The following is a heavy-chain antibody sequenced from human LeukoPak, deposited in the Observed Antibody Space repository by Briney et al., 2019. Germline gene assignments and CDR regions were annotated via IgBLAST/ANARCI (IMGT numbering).Heavy chain of an antibody. D-gene: IGHD2-2*01. CDR2: ISGSGGST. CDR1: GFTFSSYA. J-gene: IGHJ4*02. Sequence: GRSLRLSCAASGFTFSSYAMSWVRQAPGKGLEWVSAISGSGGSTYYADSVKGRFTISRDNSKNTLYLQMNSLRAEDTAVYYCAKGVSTVVVPAAIGGYGDYWGQGTLVTVSS. CDR3: AKGVSTVVVPAAIGGYGDY. V-gene: IGHV3-23*01.